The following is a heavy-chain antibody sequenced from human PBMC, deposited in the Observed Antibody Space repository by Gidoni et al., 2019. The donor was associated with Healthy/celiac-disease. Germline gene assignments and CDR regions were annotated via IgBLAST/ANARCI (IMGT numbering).Heavy chain of an antibody. J-gene: IGHJ4*02. CDR1: GGSISSSSYY. CDR3: ARQVTTKDYFDY. D-gene: IGHD5-18*01. V-gene: IGHV4-39*01. CDR2: IYYSGST. Sequence: QLQLQESGPGLVKPSETLSLTCTVPGGSISSSSYYWGWIRQPPGKGLEWIGSIYYSGSTYYNPYLKSRVTISLDTSKNQFSLKRSSVTAADTAVYYCARQVTTKDYFDYWGQGTLVTGSS.